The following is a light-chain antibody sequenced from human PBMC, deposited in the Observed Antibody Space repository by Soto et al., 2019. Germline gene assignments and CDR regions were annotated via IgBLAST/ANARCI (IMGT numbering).Light chain of an antibody. CDR2: AAS. CDR1: QGISSY. J-gene: IGKJ4*01. V-gene: IGKV1-8*01. Sequence: AIRMTQSPSSLSASTGDRVTITCRASQGISSYLAWYQQKPGKAPKLLIYAASTLQSGVPSRFSGSGSGTDFTLTISCLQSEDFATYYCQQYYSYFGTTFGGGTKVEIK. CDR3: QQYYSYFGTT.